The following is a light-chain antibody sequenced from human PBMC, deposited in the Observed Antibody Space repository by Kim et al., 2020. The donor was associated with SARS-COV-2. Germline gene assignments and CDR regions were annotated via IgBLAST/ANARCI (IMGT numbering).Light chain of an antibody. CDR1: QNVSSN. V-gene: IGKV3-15*01. CDR3: QQYNAWPWT. CDR2: GAS. Sequence: EIVMTQSPATLSVSPGERATPSCRASQNVSSNLAWYQQRPGQVPRLLIYGASTRATGIPGRFSGSGSGTEFTLTISSLQSEDFAVYYCQQYNAWPWTFGQGTKVDIK. J-gene: IGKJ1*01.